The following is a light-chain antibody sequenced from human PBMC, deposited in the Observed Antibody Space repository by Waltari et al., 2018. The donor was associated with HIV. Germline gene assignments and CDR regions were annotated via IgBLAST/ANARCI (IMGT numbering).Light chain of an antibody. CDR3: CSYAGGPFV. V-gene: IGLV2-23*02. J-gene: IGLJ1*01. CDR1: NSAVGKYEF. Sequence: QSALTQPASVSGSPGQSVNMFCTGSNSAVGKYEFVSWYHHNPGPAPHLIIYEFNTRPSAVSLRSSGCKSGNTASLTISGLQAEDEANYYCCSYAGGPFVFGSGT. CDR2: EFN.